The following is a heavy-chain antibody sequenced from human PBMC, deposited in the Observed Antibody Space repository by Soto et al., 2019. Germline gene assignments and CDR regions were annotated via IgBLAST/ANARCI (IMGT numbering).Heavy chain of an antibody. D-gene: IGHD6-19*01. CDR3: ARDSVGEQWLVRSHYYYYGMDV. Sequence: PSETLSLTCAISGDSVSSNSAAWNWIRQSPSRGLEWLGRTYYRYKWYTDYAVSVKSRITINPDTSKNQFSLKLNSVTPEDTAVYYCARDSVGEQWLVRSHYYYYGMDVWGQGTTVTVSS. J-gene: IGHJ6*02. CDR2: TYYRYKWYT. V-gene: IGHV6-1*01. CDR1: GDSVSSNSAA.